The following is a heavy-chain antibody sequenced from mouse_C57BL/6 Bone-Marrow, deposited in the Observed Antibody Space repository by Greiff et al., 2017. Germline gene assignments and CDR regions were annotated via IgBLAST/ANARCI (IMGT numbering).Heavy chain of an antibody. V-gene: IGHV1-7*01. J-gene: IGHJ3*01. CDR2: INPSSGYT. Sequence: QVQLQQSGAELAKPGASVKLSCKASGYTFTSYWMHWVKQRPGQGLEWIGYINPSSGYTKYNQKFKDKATLTADKSSSTAYMQLSSLTYEDTAVYYCASTTVVAREFAYWGQGTLVTVSA. D-gene: IGHD1-1*01. CDR1: GYTFTSYW. CDR3: ASTTVVAREFAY.